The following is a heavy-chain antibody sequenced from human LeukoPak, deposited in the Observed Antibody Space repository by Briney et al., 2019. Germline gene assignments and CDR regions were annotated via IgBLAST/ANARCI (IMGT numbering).Heavy chain of an antibody. CDR2: ISWNSGSI. V-gene: IGHV3-9*01. D-gene: IGHD3-3*01. CDR1: GFTLDDYA. Sequence: GGSLRLSCAASGFTLDDYAMHWVRQAPGMGLEWVSGISWNSGSIGYADSVKGRFTISRDNAKNSLYLQMNSLRAEDTALYYCEIPRFWGVYFDYGARGTLVTVS. J-gene: IGHJ4*02. CDR3: EIPRFWGVYFDY.